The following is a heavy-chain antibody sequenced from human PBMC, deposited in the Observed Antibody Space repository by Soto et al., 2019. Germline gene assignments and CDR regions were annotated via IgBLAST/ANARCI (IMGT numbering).Heavy chain of an antibody. CDR1: GYTFTSYA. D-gene: IGHD2-15*01. V-gene: IGHV1-3*01. Sequence: ASVKVSCKASGYTFTSYAMHWVRQAPGQRLEWMGWINAGNGNTKYSQKFQGRVTITRDTSASTAYMELSSLRSEDTAVYYCARARGVVVAATPLVRDWFDPWGQGTLVTSPQ. CDR3: ARARGVVVAATPLVRDWFDP. CDR2: INAGNGNT. J-gene: IGHJ5*02.